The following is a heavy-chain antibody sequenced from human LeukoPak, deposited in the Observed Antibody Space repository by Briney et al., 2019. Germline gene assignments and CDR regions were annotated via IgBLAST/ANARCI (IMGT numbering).Heavy chain of an antibody. CDR2: INHSGST. CDR3: ARDVGCSSTSWSKCQYYYYYMDV. CDR1: GGSFSGYY. J-gene: IGHJ6*03. D-gene: IGHD2-2*01. V-gene: IGHV4-34*01. Sequence: PSETLSLTCAVYGGSFSGYYWSWIRQPPGKGLEWIGEINHSGSTNYNPSLKRGVTISVDTSKNQFSLKLSSVTAADTAVYYCARDVGCSSTSWSKCQYYYYYMDVWGKGTTVTVSS.